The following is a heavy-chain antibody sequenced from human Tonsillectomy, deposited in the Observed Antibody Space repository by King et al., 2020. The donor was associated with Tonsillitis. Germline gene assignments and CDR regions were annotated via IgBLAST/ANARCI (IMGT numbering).Heavy chain of an antibody. J-gene: IGHJ3*02. D-gene: IGHD3-3*01. CDR1: GFPFSNYA. V-gene: IGHV3-23*04. CDR2: ISAGGGST. Sequence: VQLVESGGGLVQPGGSLRLSCAASGFPFSNYAMTWVRQAPGKGLEWVSTISAGGGSTYYADSVKGRFTISRDSSKNTLYLQMNSLRAEDTAVYYCASPVGGYYYAFDIWGQGTKVTVSS. CDR3: ASPVGGYYYAFDI.